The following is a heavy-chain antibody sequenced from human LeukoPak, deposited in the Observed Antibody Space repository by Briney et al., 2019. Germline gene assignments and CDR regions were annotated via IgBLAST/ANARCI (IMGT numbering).Heavy chain of an antibody. J-gene: IGHJ6*02. Sequence: ASVKVSCKASGGTFSSYAIIWVRQAPGQGLEWMGWISAYNGNTNYAQKLQGRVTMTTDTSTSTAYMELRSLRSDDTAVYYCARDHNKWLRLYYGMDVWGQGTTVTVSS. CDR1: GGTFSSYA. CDR2: ISAYNGNT. CDR3: ARDHNKWLRLYYGMDV. D-gene: IGHD5-12*01. V-gene: IGHV1-18*01.